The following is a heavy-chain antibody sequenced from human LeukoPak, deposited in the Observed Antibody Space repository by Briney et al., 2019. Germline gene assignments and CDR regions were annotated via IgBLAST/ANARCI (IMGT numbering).Heavy chain of an antibody. D-gene: IGHD3-16*02. J-gene: IGHJ4*02. CDR2: ISYDGSNK. CDR3: AKAFGTFGGVIGLDY. Sequence: GGSLGLSCAASGFTFSSYGMHWVRQAPGKGLEWVAVISYDGSNKYYADSVKGRFTISRDNSKNTLYLQMNSLRAEDTAVYYCAKAFGTFGGVIGLDYWGQGTLVTVSS. V-gene: IGHV3-30*18. CDR1: GFTFSSYG.